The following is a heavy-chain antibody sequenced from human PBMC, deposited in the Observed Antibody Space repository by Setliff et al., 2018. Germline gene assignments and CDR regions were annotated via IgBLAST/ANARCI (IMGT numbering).Heavy chain of an antibody. CDR3: ARGGSPDCTTNSCCYGDYFY. CDR1: GYTFTTYY. D-gene: IGHD2-2*01. CDR2: INSGAGST. J-gene: IGHJ4*02. V-gene: IGHV1-46*01. Sequence: ASVKVSCKASGYTFTTYYIHWVRQAPGQGLEWMGIINSGAGSTSYAQKFQGRITLTRDTSTSTVYMQLNSLRSEDTAVYYCARGGSPDCTTNSCCYGDYFYWGQGTLVTVSS.